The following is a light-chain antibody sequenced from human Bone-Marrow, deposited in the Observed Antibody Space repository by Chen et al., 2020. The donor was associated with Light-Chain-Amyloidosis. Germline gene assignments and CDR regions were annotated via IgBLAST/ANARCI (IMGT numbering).Light chain of an antibody. J-gene: IGLJ2*01. CDR1: DLPTKY. V-gene: IGLV3-25*03. Sequence: SYELTPPPSVSVSPGQTARITCSGDDLPTKYAYWYQQKQGQAPVLVIHRDTERPSGSSERLSGSSSGTTATLTISGVQAEDEADYHCQSADSSGTYEVIFGGGTKLTVL. CDR2: RDT. CDR3: QSADSSGTYEVI.